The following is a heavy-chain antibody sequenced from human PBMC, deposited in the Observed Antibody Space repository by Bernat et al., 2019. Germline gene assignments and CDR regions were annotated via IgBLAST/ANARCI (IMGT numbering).Heavy chain of an antibody. CDR2: IKSKTDGGTT. V-gene: IGHV3-15*07. CDR3: TTAHSGWCWDDAFDI. CDR1: GFTFSSYG. Sequence: VQLVESGGGVVQPGRSLRLSCAASGFTFSSYGMHWVRQAPGKGLEWVGRIKSKTDGGTTDYAAPVKGRFTISRDDSKNTLYLQMNSLKTEDTAVYYCTTAHSGWCWDDAFDIWGQGTMVTVSS. D-gene: IGHD4/OR15-4a*01. J-gene: IGHJ3*02.